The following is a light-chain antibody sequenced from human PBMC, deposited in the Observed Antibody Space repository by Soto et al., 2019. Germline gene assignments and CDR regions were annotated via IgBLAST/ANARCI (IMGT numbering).Light chain of an antibody. Sequence: EIVLTQSPGTLSLSPGERATLSCRASQSVTSSYLAWYQQKPGQPPRLLIYGASSRATGIPDRFSGSGSGTDFTLTINRLKPEDFAVYYCQQFDYSLWTFGQGTKVEIK. V-gene: IGKV3-20*01. CDR1: QSVTSSY. J-gene: IGKJ1*01. CDR2: GAS. CDR3: QQFDYSLWT.